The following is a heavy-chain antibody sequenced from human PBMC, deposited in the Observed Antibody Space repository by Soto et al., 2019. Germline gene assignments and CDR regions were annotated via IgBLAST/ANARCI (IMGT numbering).Heavy chain of an antibody. V-gene: IGHV3-23*01. Sequence: EVQLLESGGGLVQPGGSLRLSCAASGFTFSSYAMSWVRQAPGKGLEWVSAISGSGGSTYYADSVKGRFTISRDNSKNKLYLQMNSLRAEDTAVYYCAKDVFLEHWNDGADYWGQGTLVTVSS. D-gene: IGHD1-1*01. CDR3: AKDVFLEHWNDGADY. CDR1: GFTFSSYA. CDR2: ISGSGGST. J-gene: IGHJ4*02.